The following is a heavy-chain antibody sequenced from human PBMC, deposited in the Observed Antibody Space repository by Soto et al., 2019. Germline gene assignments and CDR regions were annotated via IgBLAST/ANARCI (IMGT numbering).Heavy chain of an antibody. D-gene: IGHD1-1*01. V-gene: IGHV3-66*01. J-gene: IGHJ6*03. CDR2: LYSGGNT. Sequence: GGSLRLSCAASGFTVSSNYMSWVRQAPGKGLEWVSVLYSGGNTYYADSVKGRFTISRDNSKNTLYLQMNSLRAEDTAVYYCARATGTTVRYYYMDVWGKGTTVTVSS. CDR1: GFTVSSNY. CDR3: ARATGTTVRYYYMDV.